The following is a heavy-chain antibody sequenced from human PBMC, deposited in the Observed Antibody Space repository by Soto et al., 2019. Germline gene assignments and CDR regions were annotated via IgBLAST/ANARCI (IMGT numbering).Heavy chain of an antibody. D-gene: IGHD6-6*01. J-gene: IGHJ6*02. CDR2: INHSGST. CDR3: ASIAARPLYYYYYGMDV. Sequence: SETLALTCAVYGGSFSGYYWSWIRQPPGKGLEWIGEINHSGSTNYNPSLKSRVTISVDTSKNQFSLKLSSVTAADTAVYYCASIAARPLYYYYYGMDVWGQGTTVTVSS. V-gene: IGHV4-34*01. CDR1: GGSFSGYY.